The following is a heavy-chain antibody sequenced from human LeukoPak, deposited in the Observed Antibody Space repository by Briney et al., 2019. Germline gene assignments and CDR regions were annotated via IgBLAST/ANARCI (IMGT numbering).Heavy chain of an antibody. Sequence: GASVKVSCKASGYTFTGYYMHWVRQAPGQGLEWMGWINPNSGGTNYAQKFQGRVTMTRDTSISTAYMELSRLRSDDTAVYYCASPIFGVVTPHPRFDYWGQGTLVTVSS. CDR1: GYTFTGYY. V-gene: IGHV1-2*02. CDR3: ASPIFGVVTPHPRFDY. D-gene: IGHD3-3*01. CDR2: INPNSGGT. J-gene: IGHJ4*02.